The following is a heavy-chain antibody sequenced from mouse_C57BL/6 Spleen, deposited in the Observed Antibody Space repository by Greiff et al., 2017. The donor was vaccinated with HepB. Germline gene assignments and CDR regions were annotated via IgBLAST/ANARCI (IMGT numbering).Heavy chain of an antibody. J-gene: IGHJ2*01. CDR1: GYTFTSYW. CDR2: IYPSDSET. CDR3: ARRGYYGSSDY. Sequence: VQLQQPGAELVRPGSSVKLSCKASGYTFTSYWMDWVKQRPGQGLEWIGNIYPSDSETHYNQKFKDKATLTVDKSSSTAYMQLSSLTSEDSAVYYCARRGYYGSSDYWGQGTTLTVSS. V-gene: IGHV1-61*01. D-gene: IGHD1-1*01.